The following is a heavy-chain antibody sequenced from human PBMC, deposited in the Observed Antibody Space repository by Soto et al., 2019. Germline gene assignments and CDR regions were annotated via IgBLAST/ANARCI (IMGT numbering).Heavy chain of an antibody. CDR1: GFTFSSYS. Sequence: PGGSLRLSCAASGFTFSSYSMNWVRQAPGKGLEWVSSISSSSSYIYYADSVKGRFTISRDNAKNSLYLQMNSLRAEDTAVYYCARMRRGSDYFDYWGQGTLVNVSS. CDR3: ARMRRGSDYFDY. D-gene: IGHD6-25*01. J-gene: IGHJ4*02. CDR2: ISSSSSYI. V-gene: IGHV3-21*01.